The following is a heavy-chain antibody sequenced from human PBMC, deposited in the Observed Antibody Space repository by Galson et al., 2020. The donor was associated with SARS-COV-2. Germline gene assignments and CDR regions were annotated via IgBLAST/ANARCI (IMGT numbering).Heavy chain of an antibody. D-gene: IGHD3-16*01. CDR1: GDTISDYY. V-gene: IGHV4-4*07. J-gene: IGHJ5*02. CDR2: ITSSGST. Sequence: SETLSLSCTAAGDTISDYYWHWIRQPAGKGLEWIGRITSSGSTNCHPSLKSGVTMSQDTTKNQCSLKMSTVTAADTAVYYCARRGSTTFSWFDPWGQGTLVTVSS. CDR3: ARRGSTTFSWFDP.